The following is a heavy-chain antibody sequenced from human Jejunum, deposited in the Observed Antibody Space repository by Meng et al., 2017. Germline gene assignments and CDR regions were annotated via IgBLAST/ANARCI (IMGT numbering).Heavy chain of an antibody. Sequence: QVRRQGSGPDLVKPSEPLFLPCTVSGGSMSSYYWNWIRQPAGKGLEWIGRIYASGSTNYNPSLKSRVTMSVDTSKSQFSLKLNSVTAADTAVYYCARGQSGYLDYWGQGTLVTVSS. CDR2: IYASGST. J-gene: IGHJ4*02. V-gene: IGHV4-4*07. CDR1: GGSMSSYY. D-gene: IGHD3-3*01. CDR3: ARGQSGYLDY.